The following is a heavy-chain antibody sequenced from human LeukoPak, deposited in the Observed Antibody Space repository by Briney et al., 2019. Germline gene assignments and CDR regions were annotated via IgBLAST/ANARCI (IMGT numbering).Heavy chain of an antibody. CDR1: GGSFTHYY. D-gene: IGHD1-26*01. J-gene: IGHJ1*01. V-gene: IGHV4-59*08. CDR2: IYSSGTT. Sequence: ASETESLTCAVSGGSFTHYYWSWIRQPPGKGLQWIGYIYSSGTTKYNPSLKSRVTMSLDMPNNQFSLILTSVTAADTAVYYCARGRAWELPDYFQLWGQGTLVTVSS. CDR3: ARGRAWELPDYFQL.